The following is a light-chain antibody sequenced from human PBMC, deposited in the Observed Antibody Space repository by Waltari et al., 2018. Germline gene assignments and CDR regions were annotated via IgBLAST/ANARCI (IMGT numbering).Light chain of an antibody. V-gene: IGKV1-5*01. CDR1: QSIGSL. J-gene: IGKJ2*01. Sequence: DIQMTQSPSILSASVGDRVTITCRASQSIGSLLAWYQQKPGKAPDLLIYDASSLASGVPSRFSGSGSGTEFTLTISSLQPHDFATYYCQQYKTYPVTFGQGTKLDIK. CDR2: DAS. CDR3: QQYKTYPVT.